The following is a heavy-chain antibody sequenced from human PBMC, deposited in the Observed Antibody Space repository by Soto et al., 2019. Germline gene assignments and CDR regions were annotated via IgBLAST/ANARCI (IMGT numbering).Heavy chain of an antibody. V-gene: IGHV1-69*05. D-gene: IGHD1-26*01. CDR1: GGTFSSYA. CDR3: ASERRVSVSYQYYFDL. Sequence: QVQLVQSGAEVKKPGSSVKVSCKASGGTFSSYAISWVRQAPGQGLEWMGGIIPIFGTANYAQKFQGRITINXXEXTXRAYMDLMSLRSEDTAVYYCASERRVSVSYQYYFDLWGQGTLGTVSS. J-gene: IGHJ4*02. CDR2: IIPIFGTA.